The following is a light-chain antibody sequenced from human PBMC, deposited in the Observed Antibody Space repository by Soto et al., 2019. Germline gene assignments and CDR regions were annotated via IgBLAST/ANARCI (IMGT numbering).Light chain of an antibody. CDR3: QQSYSTLIT. CDR1: QAVSTW. V-gene: IGKV1-12*01. Sequence: DIQMTQSPSFVSASVGDRVTITCRASQAVSTWLAWYRQKPGDAPKLLIYAASTLQSGVPSRFSGSGSGTDFTLTISSLQPEDFATYYCQQSYSTLITFGQGTRLEIK. J-gene: IGKJ5*01. CDR2: AAS.